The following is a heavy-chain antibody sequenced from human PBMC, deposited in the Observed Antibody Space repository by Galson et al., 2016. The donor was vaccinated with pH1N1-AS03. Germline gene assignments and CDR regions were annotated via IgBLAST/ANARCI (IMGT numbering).Heavy chain of an antibody. V-gene: IGHV3-21*06. CDR1: GFTFNKYS. D-gene: IGHD6-13*01. J-gene: IGHJ6*02. CDR2: ISSRGDDI. CDR3: ARPTAGLYSTYFGLDV. Sequence: SLRLSCAGSGFTFNKYSIAWVRQAPGQGLEWVSSISSRGDDIYYADSVKGRFPISRDNAKNSLYLQMNGLRVEDTALYYCARPTAGLYSTYFGLDVWGQGTTVTVSS.